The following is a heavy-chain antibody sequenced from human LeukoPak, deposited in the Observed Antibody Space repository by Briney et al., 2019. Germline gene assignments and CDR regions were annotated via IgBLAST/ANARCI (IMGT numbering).Heavy chain of an antibody. CDR3: ARDGYYYYMDV. Sequence: PGGSLRLSCAASGFTFSSYWMHWVRQAPGKGLVWVSRINSDGSSTSYADSVKGRSTISRDNAKNTLYLQMNSLRAEDTAVYYCARDGYYYYMDVWGKGTTVTVSS. V-gene: IGHV3-74*01. CDR2: INSDGSST. J-gene: IGHJ6*03. CDR1: GFTFSSYW.